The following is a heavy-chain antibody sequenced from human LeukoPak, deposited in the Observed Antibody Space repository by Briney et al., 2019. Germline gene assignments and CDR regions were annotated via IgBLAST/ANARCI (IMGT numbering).Heavy chain of an antibody. CDR2: ISYDGSNK. CDR3: AKDPDCTSGICYTFFDY. V-gene: IGHV3-30*04. J-gene: IGHJ4*02. Sequence: GGPLRLSCAASGFTFSSYAMHWVRQAPGKGLEWVAVISYDGSNKYYADSVKGRFTISRDNSKNTLYLQMNSLRAEDTAVYYCAKDPDCTSGICYTFFDYWGQGTLVTVSS. CDR1: GFTFSSYA. D-gene: IGHD2-8*01.